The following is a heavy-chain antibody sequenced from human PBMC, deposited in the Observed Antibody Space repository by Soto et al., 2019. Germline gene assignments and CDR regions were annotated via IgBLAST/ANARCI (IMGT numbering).Heavy chain of an antibody. CDR3: AREGTVLGYRYGFNFDY. CDR1: GFTFSSYA. CDR2: ISYDGSNK. J-gene: IGHJ4*02. Sequence: QVQLVESGGGVVQPGRSLRLSCAASGFTFSSYAMHWVRQAPGKGLEWVAVISYDGSNKYYADSVKGRFTISRDNSKNTLYLQMTSLRAEDTAVYYCAREGTVLGYRYGFNFDYWGQGPLVTVSS. D-gene: IGHD5-18*01. V-gene: IGHV3-30-3*01.